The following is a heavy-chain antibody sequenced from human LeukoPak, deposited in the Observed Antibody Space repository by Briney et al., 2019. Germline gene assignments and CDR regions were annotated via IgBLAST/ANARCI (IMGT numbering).Heavy chain of an antibody. V-gene: IGHV4-59*01. Sequence: SETLSLTCTASGGSIRSYFWSWLRQPPGKGLEWIGYIWDTEITDYNPSLKSRVTISLDTSKNHFSLKLRSVTAADTALYFCARGLVLDTDDAFDIWGQGTLVTVSS. J-gene: IGHJ3*02. D-gene: IGHD5-18*01. CDR1: GGSIRSYF. CDR2: IWDTEIT. CDR3: ARGLVLDTDDAFDI.